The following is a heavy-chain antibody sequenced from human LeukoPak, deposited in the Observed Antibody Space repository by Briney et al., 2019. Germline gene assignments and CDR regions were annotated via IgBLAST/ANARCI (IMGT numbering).Heavy chain of an antibody. CDR2: INHSGST. D-gene: IGHD6-19*01. CDR3: ARDGYSSGWTAPYYFDY. J-gene: IGHJ4*02. Sequence: PSETLSLTCAVYGGSFSGYYWSWIRQPPGKGLEWIGEINHSGSTNYNPSLKSRVTISVDTSKNQFSLKLSSVTAADTAVYYCARDGYSSGWTAPYYFDYWGQGTLVTVSS. V-gene: IGHV4-34*01. CDR1: GGSFSGYY.